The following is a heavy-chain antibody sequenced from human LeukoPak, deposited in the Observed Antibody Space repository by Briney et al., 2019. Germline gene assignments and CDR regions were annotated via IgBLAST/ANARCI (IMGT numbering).Heavy chain of an antibody. V-gene: IGHV3-7*01. CDR3: ARLGYQLLNNWFDP. D-gene: IGHD2-2*01. J-gene: IGHJ5*02. CDR2: IKQDGSEK. CDR1: GFTFSSYW. Sequence: GGSLRLSCAASGFTFSSYWMSWVRQAPGKGLDWLANIKQDGSEKYYVDSVKGRFTISRDNAKNSLYLQMNSLRAEDTAVYYCARLGYQLLNNWFDPWGQGTLVTVSS.